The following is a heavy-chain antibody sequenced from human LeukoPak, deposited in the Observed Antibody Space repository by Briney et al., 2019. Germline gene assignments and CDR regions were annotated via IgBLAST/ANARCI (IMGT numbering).Heavy chain of an antibody. CDR2: IYHSGST. CDR1: GYSISSGYY. D-gene: IGHD6-6*01. CDR3: ARGKYSSPYYYYYYYMDV. J-gene: IGHJ6*03. Sequence: SETLPLTCTVSGYSISSGYYWGWSRQPPGKGLEWIGSIYHSGSTYYNPSLKSRVTISVDTSKNQFTLKLSSVTAADTAVYYCARGKYSSPYYYYYYYMDVWGKGTTVTVSS. V-gene: IGHV4-38-2*02.